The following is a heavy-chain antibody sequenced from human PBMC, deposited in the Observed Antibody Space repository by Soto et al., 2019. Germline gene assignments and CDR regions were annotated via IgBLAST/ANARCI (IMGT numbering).Heavy chain of an antibody. V-gene: IGHV3-73*01. CDR2: IRDITNNFAT. Sequence: PGGSLRLSCAASGFTFSASAVHWVRQPPGKGLEWVARIRDITNNFATAYAASVKGRFTVSRDDSQNTAYLQMNSLKTEDTAVYYCLRRRQRYHSSGPSEAFDIWGQGTMVTVSS. CDR3: LRRRQRYHSSGPSEAFDI. D-gene: IGHD3-9*01. CDR1: GFTFSASA. J-gene: IGHJ3*02.